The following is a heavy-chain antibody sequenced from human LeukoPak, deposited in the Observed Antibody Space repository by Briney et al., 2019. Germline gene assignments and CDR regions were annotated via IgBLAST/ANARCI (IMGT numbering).Heavy chain of an antibody. Sequence: SETLSLTCTVSGGSISSYYWSWLRQPAGKGLEWIGRIYTSGSTNYNPSLKSRVTMSVDTSKNQFSLKLSSVTAADTAVYYCARGDCSSTSCYKDYWGQGTLVTVSS. CDR1: GGSISSYY. V-gene: IGHV4-4*07. J-gene: IGHJ4*02. D-gene: IGHD2-2*02. CDR3: ARGDCSSTSCYKDY. CDR2: IYTSGST.